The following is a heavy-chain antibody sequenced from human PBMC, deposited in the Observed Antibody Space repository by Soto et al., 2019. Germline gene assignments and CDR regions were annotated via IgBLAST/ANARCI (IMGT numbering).Heavy chain of an antibody. J-gene: IGHJ6*02. CDR2: ISYDGSHK. D-gene: IGHD6-13*01. CDR1: GFTFGTYA. Sequence: QVQLVESGGGVVQPGRSLRLSCAASGFTFGTYAMHWVRQAPGKGLEWVAVISYDGSHKYYADSVKGRFSISRDNSKNTLYLQMNSLRVEDTAVYYCANDSSTGLVTSYYYGMDVWGQGTTVTVSS. V-gene: IGHV3-30*18. CDR3: ANDSSTGLVTSYYYGMDV.